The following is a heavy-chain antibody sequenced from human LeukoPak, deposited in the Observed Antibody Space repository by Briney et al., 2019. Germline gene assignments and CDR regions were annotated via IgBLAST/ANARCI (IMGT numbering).Heavy chain of an antibody. D-gene: IGHD4-23*01. J-gene: IGHJ4*02. CDR1: GFTFDDYA. CDR3: AKDAQSTTVATKFDY. Sequence: PGGSLRLSCAASGFTFDDYAMHWVRQAPGKGLEWVPGINWNSNSIGYADSVKGRFTISRDNAKNSLYLQMNSLRAEDTALYYCAKDAQSTTVATKFDYWGQGTLVTVSS. V-gene: IGHV3-9*01. CDR2: INWNSNSI.